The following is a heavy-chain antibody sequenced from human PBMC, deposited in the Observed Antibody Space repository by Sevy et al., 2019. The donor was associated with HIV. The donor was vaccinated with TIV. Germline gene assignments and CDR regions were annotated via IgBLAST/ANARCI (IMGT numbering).Heavy chain of an antibody. CDR2: IIPILGTV. V-gene: IGHV1-69*13. J-gene: IGHJ4*02. CDR3: XXXXXNGWYYFDY. CDR1: GGTFSSYG. D-gene: IGHD6-19*01. Sequence: ASVKVSCKASGGTFSSYGISWVRQAPGQGLEWMGGIIPILGTVNYAQKFQGRVTITADESTKTAYMELSSLRSEDTAXXXXXXXXXNGWYYFDYWGQETLVTVSS.